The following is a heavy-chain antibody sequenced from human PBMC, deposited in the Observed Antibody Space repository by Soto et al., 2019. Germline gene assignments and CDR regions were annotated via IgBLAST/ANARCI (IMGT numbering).Heavy chain of an antibody. CDR2: MNPDSGNT. CDR3: ASHIRTTASWDYYYMDV. CDR1: GYTFTSKD. D-gene: IGHD1-1*01. Sequence: ASAKLSCKASGYTFTSKDINCARQANGQGLEWMGWMNPDSGNTGYAQKFQGRVTITADKSTSTAYMELSSLRSEDTAVYYCASHIRTTASWDYYYMDVWGKGTTVTVSS. J-gene: IGHJ6*03. V-gene: IGHV1-8*01.